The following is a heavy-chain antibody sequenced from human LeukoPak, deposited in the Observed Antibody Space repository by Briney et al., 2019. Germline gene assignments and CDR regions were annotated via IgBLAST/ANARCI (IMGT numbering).Heavy chain of an antibody. CDR2: IIPIFGAT. Sequence: SVNVSCTASGGTFSSYAINWVRQAPGQGLEWMGGIIPIFGATTYAQRFQDRVTIIADESTGTAYMELSSLRSEDTAMYYCARDTVAVAGTFDYWGQGTLVTVSS. CDR3: ARDTVAVAGTFDY. J-gene: IGHJ4*02. V-gene: IGHV1-69*01. CDR1: GGTFSSYA. D-gene: IGHD6-19*01.